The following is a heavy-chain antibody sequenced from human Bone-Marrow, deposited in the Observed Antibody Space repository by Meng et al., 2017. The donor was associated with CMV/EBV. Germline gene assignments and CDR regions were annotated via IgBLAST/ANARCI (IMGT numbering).Heavy chain of an antibody. CDR2: IIPILGIA. V-gene: IGHV1-69*04. CDR1: GYTFTSYG. Sequence: SVKVSCKASGYTFTSYGISWVRQAPGQGLEWMGRIIPILGIANYAQKFQGRVTITADKSTSTAYMELSSLRSEDTAVYYCASSRGGGYYGSGYSGWGQGTLVTVSS. CDR3: ASSRGGGYYGSGYSG. D-gene: IGHD3-10*01. J-gene: IGHJ4*02.